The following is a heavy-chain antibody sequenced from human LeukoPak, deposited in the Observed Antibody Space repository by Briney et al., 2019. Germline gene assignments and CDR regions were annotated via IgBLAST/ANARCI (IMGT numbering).Heavy chain of an antibody. CDR2: ISSSSSYI. CDR1: GFTSSSYS. V-gene: IGHV3-21*01. Sequence: PGGSLRLSCAASGFTSSSYSMNWVRQAPGKGLEWVSSISSSSSYIYYADSVKGRFTISRDNAKNSLYLQMNSLRAEDTAVYYCARSVFGNWNFFDYWGQGTLVTVSS. J-gene: IGHJ4*02. D-gene: IGHD1-20*01. CDR3: ARSVFGNWNFFDY.